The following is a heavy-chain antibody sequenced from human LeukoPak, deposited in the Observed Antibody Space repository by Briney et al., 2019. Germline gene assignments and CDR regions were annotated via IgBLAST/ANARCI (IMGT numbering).Heavy chain of an antibody. CDR3: ASIWEAVGGF. D-gene: IGHD6-19*01. CDR2: IKQDGSEK. V-gene: IGHV3-7*01. Sequence: GGSLRLSYAASGFTFSSYWMSWVRQAPGKGLEWVANIKQDGSEKYYVDSVKGRFTISRDNAKNSVYLQMNSLGAEDTGVYYCASIWEAVGGFWGQGILVTVSS. CDR1: GFTFSSYW. J-gene: IGHJ4*02.